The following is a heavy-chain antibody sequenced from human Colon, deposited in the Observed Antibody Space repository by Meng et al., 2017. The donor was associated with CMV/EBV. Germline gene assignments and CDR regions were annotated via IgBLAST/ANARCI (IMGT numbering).Heavy chain of an antibody. D-gene: IGHD5-18*01. V-gene: IGHV3-21*01. Sequence: CAGSGCTFSSYSMNWVRQAPGMGLGGVSSISSRSSYMYYSDSVKGRFTISRDKAKNSLYLQVNSLRAEDTAVYYCARERGYSYGYADYWGQGTLVTVSS. CDR2: ISSRSSYM. CDR1: GCTFSSYS. CDR3: ARERGYSYGYADY. J-gene: IGHJ4*02.